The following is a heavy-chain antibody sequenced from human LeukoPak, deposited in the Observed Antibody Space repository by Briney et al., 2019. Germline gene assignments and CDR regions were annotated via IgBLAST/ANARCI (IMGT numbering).Heavy chain of an antibody. CDR2: KQNRGST. CDR3: ARFKREGPSRFLESVGFDI. CDR1: GGTLSSNRYN. J-gene: IGHJ3*02. Sequence: SETLSLTYTVSGGTLSSNRYNRGRHRQPPGTGQERKGKKQNRGSTYYNPSLQSRVTISVDTSKNRFSLKLNSVTAADTAVYYCARFKREGPSRFLESVGFDIWGQGTMVIVSS. D-gene: IGHD3-3*01. V-gene: IGHV4-39*01.